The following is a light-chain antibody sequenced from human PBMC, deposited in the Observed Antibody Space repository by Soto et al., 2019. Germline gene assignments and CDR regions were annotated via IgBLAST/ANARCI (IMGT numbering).Light chain of an antibody. J-gene: IGKJ5*01. Sequence: EIVLTQSPATLSLSPGERATLSCRASQSVSSYLAWYQQKPGQAPRLLIYDASNRATGIPARFSGSGSGTNFTPTTSSLEPEDFAVYSCQQRSNWPPTTFGQGTRLEIK. CDR3: QQRSNWPPTT. V-gene: IGKV3-11*01. CDR2: DAS. CDR1: QSVSSY.